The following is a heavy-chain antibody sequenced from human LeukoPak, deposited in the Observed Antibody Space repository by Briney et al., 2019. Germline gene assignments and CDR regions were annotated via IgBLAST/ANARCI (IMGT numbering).Heavy chain of an antibody. D-gene: IGHD4-23*01. CDR2: INNDGSST. CDR3: ARDRRDYGGPFDY. Sequence: GGSLRLSCAASGFTFSSYWIHWVRQAPGKGLVWVSYINNDGSSTVYADSVKGRFTTSRDNAKNTLYLQMNSLRVEDTAVYYCARDRRDYGGPFDYWGQGTMVTVSS. J-gene: IGHJ4*02. V-gene: IGHV3-74*01. CDR1: GFTFSSYW.